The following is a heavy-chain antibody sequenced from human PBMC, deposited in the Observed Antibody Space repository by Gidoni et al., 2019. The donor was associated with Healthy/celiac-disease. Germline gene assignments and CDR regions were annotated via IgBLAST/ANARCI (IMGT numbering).Heavy chain of an antibody. CDR3: AKDRWGSTNWFDP. D-gene: IGHD3-16*01. CDR1: GFTFSSYA. Sequence: EVQLLESGGGLVQPGGSLRLSCAASGFTFSSYAMSWVRQAPGKGLGWVSAISGSGVSTYYADSLKGRFTISRDNSKNTLYLQMNSLRAEDTAVYYCAKDRWGSTNWFDPWGQGTLVTVSS. V-gene: IGHV3-23*01. J-gene: IGHJ5*02. CDR2: ISGSGVST.